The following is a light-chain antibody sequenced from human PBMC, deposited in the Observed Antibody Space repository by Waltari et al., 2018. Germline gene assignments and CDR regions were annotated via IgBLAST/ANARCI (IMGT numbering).Light chain of an antibody. Sequence: EIVLTQSPGTLSLSPGERVTLSCRASQSVSIRGLAWYQQKPGQAPRLLIYCGSSRATGMPDRFSSSGSATDVTLTIARLEPEDVAMYYCQQYGNSAPITFGQGTRLEIK. CDR1: QSVSIRG. CDR3: QQYGNSAPIT. J-gene: IGKJ5*01. V-gene: IGKV3-20*01. CDR2: CGS.